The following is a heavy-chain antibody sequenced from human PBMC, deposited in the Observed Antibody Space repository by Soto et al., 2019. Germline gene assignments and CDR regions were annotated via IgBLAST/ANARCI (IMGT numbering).Heavy chain of an antibody. CDR2: ISGSGGST. V-gene: IGHV3-23*01. J-gene: IGHJ4*02. CDR3: ARRGNGSYYDY. D-gene: IGHD1-26*01. CDR1: GFTFSSYA. Sequence: EVQLLESGGGLVQPGGSLRLSCAASGFTFSSYAMRWVRQAPVKGLEWVSAISGSGGSTYYADSVKGRFTISRVNSKNTLYLQMNSLRAEDTAVYYCARRGNGSYYDYWGQGTLVTVSS.